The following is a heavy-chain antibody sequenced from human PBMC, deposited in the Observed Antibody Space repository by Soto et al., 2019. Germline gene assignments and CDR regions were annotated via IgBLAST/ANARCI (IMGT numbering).Heavy chain of an antibody. D-gene: IGHD3-10*02. CDR1: GFTFSSYS. J-gene: IGHJ4*02. CDR3: AREMLPDY. Sequence: GGSLRLSCAASGFTFSSYSMNWVRQAPGKGLEWVSSISSSSSYIYYAGSVKGRFTISRDNAKNSLYLQMNSLRAEDTAVYYCAREMLPDYWGQGTLVTVSS. CDR2: ISSSSSYI. V-gene: IGHV3-21*01.